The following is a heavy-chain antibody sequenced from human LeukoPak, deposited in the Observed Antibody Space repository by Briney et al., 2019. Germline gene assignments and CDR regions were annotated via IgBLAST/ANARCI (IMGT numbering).Heavy chain of an antibody. D-gene: IGHD3-22*01. CDR2: ISYDGSNK. CDR3: AKSTYYYDSSGYLDY. CDR1: GFTLSDHY. J-gene: IGHJ4*02. V-gene: IGHV3-30*18. Sequence: GGSLRLSCAASGFTLSDHYMDWVRQAPGKGLGWVAVISYDGSNKYYADSVKGRFTISRDNSKNTLYLQMNSLRAEDTAVYYCAKSTYYYDSSGYLDYWGQGTLVTVSS.